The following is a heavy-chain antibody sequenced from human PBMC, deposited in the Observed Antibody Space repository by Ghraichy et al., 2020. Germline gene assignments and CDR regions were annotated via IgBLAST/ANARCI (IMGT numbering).Heavy chain of an antibody. V-gene: IGHV4-61*02. CDR2: IYTSGST. J-gene: IGHJ4*02. D-gene: IGHD5-12*01. CDR1: GGSISSGSYY. CDR3: GYGYSGYDWYFDY. Sequence: SETLSLTCTVSGGSISSGSYYWSWIRQPAGKGLEWIGRIYTSGSTNYNPSLKSRVTMSVDTSKNQFSLKLSSVTAADTAVYYCGYGYSGYDWYFDYWGQGTLVTVSS.